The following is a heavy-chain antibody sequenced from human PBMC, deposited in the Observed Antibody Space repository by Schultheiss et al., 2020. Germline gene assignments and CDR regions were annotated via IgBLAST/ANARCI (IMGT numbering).Heavy chain of an antibody. D-gene: IGHD4-17*01. CDR2: IYYSGST. Sequence: SETLSLTCTVSGGSISSGGYYWSWIRQHPGKGLEWIGYIYYSGSTNYNPSLKSRVTISVDTSKNQFSLKLSSVTAADTAVYYCARTYGDYEYYYFDYWGQGTLVTVS. J-gene: IGHJ4*02. CDR3: ARTYGDYEYYYFDY. V-gene: IGHV4-61*08. CDR1: GGSISSGGYY.